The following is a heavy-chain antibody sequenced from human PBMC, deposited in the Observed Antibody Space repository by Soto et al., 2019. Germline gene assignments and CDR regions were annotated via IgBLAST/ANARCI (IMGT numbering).Heavy chain of an antibody. CDR3: VTDRGGGMDV. J-gene: IGHJ6*01. CDR2: IKRKIDGETT. D-gene: IGHD3-10*01. CDR1: GFTFSDAW. Sequence: EVQLVESGGGMVMPGGSLRLSCAASGFTFSDAWMTWIRQAPGKGLQCVGRIKRKIDGETTDYAAPVKGRFTISRDDSKNTLSLHMTGLKVEDTVMYCCVTDRGGGMDVWGQGTTVTVSS. V-gene: IGHV3-15*01.